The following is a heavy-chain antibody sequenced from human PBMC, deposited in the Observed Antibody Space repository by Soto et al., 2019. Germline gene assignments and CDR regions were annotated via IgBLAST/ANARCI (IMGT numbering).Heavy chain of an antibody. J-gene: IGHJ6*02. V-gene: IGHV1-18*04. CDR1: GYTFTSYG. CDR2: ISAYNGNT. CDR3: ATSRITMVRGVIITGYGMDV. Sequence: QVPLVQSGAEVKKPGASVKVSCKASGYTFTSYGISWVRQAPGQGLEWMGWISAYNGNTNYAQKLQGRVTMTTDTSTSTAYMELRSLRSDDTAVYYCATSRITMVRGVIITGYGMDVWGQGTTVTVSS. D-gene: IGHD3-10*01.